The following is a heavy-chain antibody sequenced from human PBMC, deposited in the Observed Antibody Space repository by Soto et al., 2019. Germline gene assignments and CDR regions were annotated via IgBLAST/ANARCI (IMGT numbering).Heavy chain of an antibody. CDR1: GYSFTSYW. CDR2: IDPSDSYT. D-gene: IGHD6-19*01. Sequence: GESLKISCKGSGYSFTSYWISWVRQMPGKGLEWMGRIDPSDSYTNYSPSFQGHVTISADKSISTAYLQWSSLKASDTAMYYCARGAGISPSHYYYGMDVWRQGTTVTAP. J-gene: IGHJ6*02. V-gene: IGHV5-10-1*01. CDR3: ARGAGISPSHYYYGMDV.